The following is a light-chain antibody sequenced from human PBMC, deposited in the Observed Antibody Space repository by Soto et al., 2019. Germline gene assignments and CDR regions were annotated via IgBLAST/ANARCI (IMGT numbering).Light chain of an antibody. CDR3: QQYGSSPFT. CDR2: AAS. CDR1: QSVSSSY. V-gene: IGKV3-20*01. Sequence: EIVLTQSPGTLSLSPGERATLSCRASQSVSSSYLAWYQQKPGQAPRLLIYAASGRATGIPDRFSGSGSGTDFTLIISRLEPEDFAVYYCQQYGSSPFTFGPGTKVDIK. J-gene: IGKJ3*01.